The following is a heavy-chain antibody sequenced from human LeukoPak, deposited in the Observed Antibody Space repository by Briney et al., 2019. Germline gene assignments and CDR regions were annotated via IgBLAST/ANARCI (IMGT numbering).Heavy chain of an antibody. CDR1: GFTFSSYA. D-gene: IGHD2-15*01. J-gene: IGHJ5*02. V-gene: IGHV3-30*04. Sequence: GGSLRLSCAASGFTFSSYAMHWVRQAPGKGLEWVAVISYDGSNKYYADSVKGRFTISRDNSKNTLYLQMNSLRAEDTAVYYCARSPILRVVVAATLGWFDPWGQGTLVTVSS. CDR2: ISYDGSNK. CDR3: ARSPILRVVVAATLGWFDP.